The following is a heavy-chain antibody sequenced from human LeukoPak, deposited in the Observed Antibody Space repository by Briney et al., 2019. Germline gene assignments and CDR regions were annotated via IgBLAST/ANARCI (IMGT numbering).Heavy chain of an antibody. CDR1: GFIFSSYG. D-gene: IGHD3-3*01. CDR3: ARGSYYDFWSGRTNYYYYGMDV. CDR2: HFASNK. V-gene: IGHV3-33*01. J-gene: IGHJ6*02. Sequence: PGGSLRLSCVTSGFIFSSYGIHWVRQAPGKGLEWVAWHFASNKYYAESVRGRFTMSRDNSKSTLYLQMDSLRVEDTAVYYCARGSYYDFWSGRTNYYYYGMDVWGQGTTVTVSS.